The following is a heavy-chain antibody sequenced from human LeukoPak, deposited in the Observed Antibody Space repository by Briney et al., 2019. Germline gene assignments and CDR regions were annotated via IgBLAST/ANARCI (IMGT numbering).Heavy chain of an antibody. V-gene: IGHV4-4*07. CDR3: ARDRDYYDSSGYYYYFDY. Sequence: SETLSLTCTVSGGSISSYYWSWIRQPAGKGLEWIGRIYTSGGTNYNPSLKSRVTMSVDTSKNQFSLKLSSVTAADTAVYYCARDRDYYDSSGYYYYFDYWGQGTLVTVSS. D-gene: IGHD3-22*01. J-gene: IGHJ4*02. CDR1: GGSISSYY. CDR2: IYTSGGT.